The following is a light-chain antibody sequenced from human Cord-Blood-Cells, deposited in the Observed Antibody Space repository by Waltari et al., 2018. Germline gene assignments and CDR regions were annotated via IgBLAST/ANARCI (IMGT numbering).Light chain of an antibody. CDR1: QSLLHSNGYNY. CDR3: MQALQTPYS. V-gene: IGKV2-28*01. Sequence: DIVMTQSPLSLPVTPGESASISCRYSQSLLHSNGYNYLDWYLQKPGQSPQLLIYLGSNRASGVPDRFSGSGSGTDFTLKISRVEAEDVGVYYCMQALQTPYSFGQGTKLEIK. CDR2: LGS. J-gene: IGKJ2*03.